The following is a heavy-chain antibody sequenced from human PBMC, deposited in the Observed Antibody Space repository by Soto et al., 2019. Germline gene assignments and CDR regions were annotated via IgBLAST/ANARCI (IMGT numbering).Heavy chain of an antibody. CDR1: GYTFTSYG. CDR2: ISAYNGNT. Sequence: QVQLVQSGAEVKKPGASVKVSCKASGYTFTSYGISWVRQAPGQGLEWMGWISAYNGNTNYAQKLQGRVTMTTDTSARTAYMGLRILRSDDTAVYYCARVEVVVAATLSGWFDPWGEGTLVTVAS. V-gene: IGHV1-18*01. D-gene: IGHD2-15*01. J-gene: IGHJ5*02. CDR3: ARVEVVVAATLSGWFDP.